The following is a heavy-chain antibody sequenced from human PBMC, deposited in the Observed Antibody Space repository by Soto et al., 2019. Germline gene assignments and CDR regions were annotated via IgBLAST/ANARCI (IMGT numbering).Heavy chain of an antibody. CDR2: ITRNSDII. CDR3: ARDREYCSGDKCYETGSAY. V-gene: IGHV3-48*01. CDR1: GFSFSSYS. Sequence: GGSLRLSCAASGFSFSSYSMNWVRQAPGKGLEWISYITRNSDIINYADSVKGRFTISRDNAKNSLHLQMHSLRADDMAVYYCARDREYCSGDKCYETGSAYWGQGTLVTVSS. J-gene: IGHJ4*02. D-gene: IGHD2-15*01.